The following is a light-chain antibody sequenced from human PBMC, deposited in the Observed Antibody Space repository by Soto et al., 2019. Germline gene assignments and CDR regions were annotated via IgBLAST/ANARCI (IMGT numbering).Light chain of an antibody. Sequence: QSVLTQPPSASGTPGQRVTISCSGGRSNIGSNYAFWYQQFPGTTPKLFIFRNTQRPSGVPDRFSGSNSGTSASLTISGLRSEDVATYYCAAWDENLRSVVFGGGTKLTVL. J-gene: IGLJ3*02. V-gene: IGLV1-47*01. CDR3: AAWDENLRSVV. CDR1: RSNIGSNY. CDR2: RNT.